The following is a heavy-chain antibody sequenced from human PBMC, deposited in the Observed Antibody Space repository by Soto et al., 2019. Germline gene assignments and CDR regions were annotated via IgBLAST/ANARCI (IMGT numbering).Heavy chain of an antibody. CDR3: ARSYCSTISCPPDY. V-gene: IGHV4-39*01. CDR1: GGSITTSSYY. J-gene: IGHJ4*02. D-gene: IGHD2-2*01. Sequence: SETLYITCTVSGGSITTSSYYWGWIRQPPGKGLEWIGSMYYRGSTYHNPSLKSRVTISADTSKSQFSLKLSSVTAADTAVYYCARSYCSTISCPPDYWGQGTLVTVSS. CDR2: MYYRGST.